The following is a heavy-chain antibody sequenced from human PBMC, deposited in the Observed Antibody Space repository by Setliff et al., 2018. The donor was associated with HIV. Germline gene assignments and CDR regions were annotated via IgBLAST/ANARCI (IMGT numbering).Heavy chain of an antibody. CDR2: IIPMFVTA. CDR3: AREGKFRYYYYMDV. J-gene: IGHJ6*03. CDR1: GGNFRFYA. V-gene: IGHV1-69*13. Sequence: SVKVSCKASGGNFRFYAFSWVRQAPGQGLEWMGGIIPMFVTANYAQKFQDRVTITADESTSTAYMELSSLRSEDTAVYYCAREGKFRYYYYMDVWGKGTTVTVSS. D-gene: IGHD3-10*01.